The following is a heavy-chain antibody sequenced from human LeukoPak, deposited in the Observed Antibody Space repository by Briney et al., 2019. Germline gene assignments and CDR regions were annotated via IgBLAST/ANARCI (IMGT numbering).Heavy chain of an antibody. D-gene: IGHD7-27*01. CDR1: GYTLTELS. J-gene: IGHJ4*02. CDR3: ARSPLGIAPFDY. V-gene: IGHV1-24*01. CDR2: FDPEDGET. Sequence: ASVKVTCKVSGYTLTELSMHWVRQAPGKGLEWMGGFDPEDGETIYAQKFQGRVTMTEDTSTDTAYMELSSLRSEDTAVYYCARSPLGIAPFDYWGQGTLVTVSS.